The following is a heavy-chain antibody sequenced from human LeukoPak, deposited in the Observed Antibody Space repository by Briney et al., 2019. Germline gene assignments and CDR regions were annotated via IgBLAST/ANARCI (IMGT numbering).Heavy chain of an antibody. Sequence: GGSLRLSCAASGFSFSDYWMSWVRQAPGKGLEWVANIKQDGGEKYYADSVKGRFIISRDNTKNSLYLQMNSLRAEDTAMYFCVADCRTVTLKYWGQGTLVTVSS. CDR3: VADCRTVTLKY. V-gene: IGHV3-7*01. D-gene: IGHD4-17*01. CDR1: GFSFSDYW. J-gene: IGHJ4*02. CDR2: IKQDGGEK.